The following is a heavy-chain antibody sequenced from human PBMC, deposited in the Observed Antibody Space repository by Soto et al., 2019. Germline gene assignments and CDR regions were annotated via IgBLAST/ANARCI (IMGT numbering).Heavy chain of an antibody. Sequence: GGSLRLSCAASGFTFSSYAMSWVRQAPGKGLEWVSAISGSGGSTYYADSVKGRFTISRDNSKNTLYLQMNSLRAEDTAVYYCAKVTEQWLTQMPFDYWGQGTLVTVSS. D-gene: IGHD6-19*01. CDR1: GFTFSSYA. CDR3: AKVTEQWLTQMPFDY. CDR2: ISGSGGST. J-gene: IGHJ4*02. V-gene: IGHV3-23*01.